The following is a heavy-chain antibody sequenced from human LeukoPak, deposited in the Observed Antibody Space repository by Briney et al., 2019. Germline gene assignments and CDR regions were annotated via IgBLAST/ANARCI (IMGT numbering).Heavy chain of an antibody. D-gene: IGHD5-12*01. CDR2: INGDGRYI. CDR1: GFTSSTYT. CDR3: VRVWGHSGYDYFPFDY. Sequence: GGSLRLSCAASGFTSSTYTMNWVRQAPGKGLEWVPSINGDGRYIYYADSMKGRFTISRDNAKNSLYLQMNSLRAEDTAMYYCVRVWGHSGYDYFPFDYWGQGTLVTVSS. J-gene: IGHJ4*02. V-gene: IGHV3-21*01.